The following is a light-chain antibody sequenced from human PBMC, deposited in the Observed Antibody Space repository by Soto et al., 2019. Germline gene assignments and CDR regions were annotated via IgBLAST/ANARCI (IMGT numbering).Light chain of an antibody. CDR3: QQDHSYSPT. J-gene: IGKJ1*01. Sequence: DIQMTQSPSTLSASVGDRVTITCRARQRISSRLAWYQQKPGKAPKLLIYKAPSLESGVPSRFSGSGSGTEFTLTISSLQPDDVATHYCQQDHSYSPTFGQGTKVEIK. CDR2: KAP. V-gene: IGKV1-5*03. CDR1: QRISSR.